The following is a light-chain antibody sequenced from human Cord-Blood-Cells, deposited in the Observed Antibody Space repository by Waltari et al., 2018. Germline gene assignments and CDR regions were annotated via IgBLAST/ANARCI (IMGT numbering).Light chain of an antibody. V-gene: IGKV3-15*01. J-gene: IGKJ1*01. CDR3: QQYNNWLWT. CDR1: QSVSSN. Sequence: EIVMTQSPATLSVSPGERTTPSCRASQSVSSNLAWYQQKPGHAPRLLIYGASTRATGIPARFSGSGSGTEFTLTISSLQSEDFAVYYCQQYNNWLWTFGQGTKVEIK. CDR2: GAS.